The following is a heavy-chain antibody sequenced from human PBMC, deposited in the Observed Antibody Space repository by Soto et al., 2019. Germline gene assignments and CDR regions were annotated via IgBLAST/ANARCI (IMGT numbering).Heavy chain of an antibody. CDR2: INHSGST. Sequence: SETLSLTCAVCGGSFSGYYWSWIRQPPGKGLEWIGEINHSGSTNYNPSLKSRVTISVDTSKNQFSLKLSSVTAADTAVYYCARGRNDFWSAISQGWFDPWGQGTLVTVSS. D-gene: IGHD3-3*01. CDR1: GGSFSGYY. CDR3: ARGRNDFWSAISQGWFDP. V-gene: IGHV4-34*01. J-gene: IGHJ5*02.